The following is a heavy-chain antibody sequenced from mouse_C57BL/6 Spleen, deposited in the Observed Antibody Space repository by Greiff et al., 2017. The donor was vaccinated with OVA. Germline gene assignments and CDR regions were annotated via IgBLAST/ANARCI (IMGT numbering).Heavy chain of an antibody. CDR2: IYPGDGDT. V-gene: IGHV1-82*01. CDR1: GYAFSSSW. Sequence: QVQLQQSGPELVKPGASVKISCKASGYAFSSSWMNWVKQRPGKGLEWIGRIYPGDGDTNYNGKFKGKATLTADKSSSTAYMQLSSLTSEDSAVYFCASYGSSTGFAYWGQGTLVTVSA. CDR3: ASYGSSTGFAY. D-gene: IGHD1-1*01. J-gene: IGHJ3*01.